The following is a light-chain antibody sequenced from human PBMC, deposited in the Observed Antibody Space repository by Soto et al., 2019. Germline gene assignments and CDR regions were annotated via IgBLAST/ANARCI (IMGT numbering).Light chain of an antibody. J-gene: IGKJ4*01. CDR3: QQYNVWPLT. CDR2: VAS. V-gene: IGKV3-15*01. Sequence: EIVMTQSPATLSVSPGERATLSCRASQSVSSNLAWYQQKPGQTPKLLIYVASTRATGIPARFSGSGSGTEFARTIGSLQSEDFAVYYCQQYNVWPLTFGGGTKVEFK. CDR1: QSVSSN.